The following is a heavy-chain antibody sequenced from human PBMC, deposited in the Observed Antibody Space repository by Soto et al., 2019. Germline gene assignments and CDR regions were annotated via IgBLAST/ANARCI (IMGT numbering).Heavy chain of an antibody. V-gene: IGHV4-31*03. Sequence: PSETLSLTCTVSGGSISSGGYYWSWIRQHPGKGLEWIGYIYYSGSTYYNPSLKSRVTISVDTSKNQFSLKLSSVTAADTAVYYCARLEGLATISNYYDFWGQGALVTVS. D-gene: IGHD3-9*01. J-gene: IGHJ4*02. CDR2: IYYSGST. CDR1: GGSISSGGYY. CDR3: ARLEGLATISNYYDF.